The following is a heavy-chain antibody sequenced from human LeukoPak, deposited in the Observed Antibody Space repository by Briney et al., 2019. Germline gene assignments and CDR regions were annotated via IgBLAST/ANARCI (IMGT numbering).Heavy chain of an antibody. D-gene: IGHD2-21*01. Sequence: PSETLSLTCTVSGGSISSYYWSWIRQPPGKGLEWIGYIYYSGSTNYNPSLKSRVTISVDTSKNRFSLKLSSVTAADTAVYYCARGRAFTFHLDYWGQGTLVTVSS. CDR2: IYYSGST. CDR3: ARGRAFTFHLDY. CDR1: GGSISSYY. J-gene: IGHJ4*02. V-gene: IGHV4-59*01.